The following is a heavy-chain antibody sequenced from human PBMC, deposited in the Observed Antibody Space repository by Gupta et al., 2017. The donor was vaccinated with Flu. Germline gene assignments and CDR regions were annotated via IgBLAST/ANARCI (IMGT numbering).Heavy chain of an antibody. J-gene: IGHJ4*02. Sequence: QMQLQESGPRQVKPSQTLSLTCTVSGGSINVFSFYWAWIRQVPGKGLEWIGYVHSGGATYFNPSLRSRLKMSMDTSKNEFSLEMASLTAADTAMYYCARRGTYYFDFWGQGALVTVSS. CDR1: GGSINVFSFY. D-gene: IGHD1-7*01. CDR2: VHSGGAT. CDR3: ARRGTYYFDF. V-gene: IGHV4-31*03.